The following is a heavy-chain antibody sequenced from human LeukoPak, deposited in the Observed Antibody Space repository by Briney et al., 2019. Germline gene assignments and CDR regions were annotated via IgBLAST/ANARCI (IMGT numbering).Heavy chain of an antibody. D-gene: IGHD1-26*01. J-gene: IGHJ3*02. CDR3: ARHDLSGSYYGAFPI. CDR2: IYYSGST. CDR1: GGSISSSSYY. Sequence: TASETLSLTCTVSGGSISSSSYYWGWIRQPPGKGLEWIGSIYYSGSTNYNPSLKSRVTLSVDTSKNQFSLKLSSVTAADTAVYYCARHDLSGSYYGAFPIWGQGTMVTVSS. V-gene: IGHV4-39*01.